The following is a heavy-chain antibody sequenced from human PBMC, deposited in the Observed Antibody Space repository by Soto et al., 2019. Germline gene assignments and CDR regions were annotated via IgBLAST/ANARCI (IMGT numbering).Heavy chain of an antibody. Sequence: QVQLQESGPGLVKPSETLSLSCSVSGGSISSYYWAWIRQPPGKGLEWIGYIYYSGSTNYNPSLKXRXTXXVDTSKNQFSLKLSSVTAADTAVYYCARSRVYFDLWGRGTLVTVSS. J-gene: IGHJ2*01. V-gene: IGHV4-59*01. CDR2: IYYSGST. CDR3: ARSRVYFDL. CDR1: GGSISSYY. D-gene: IGHD3-10*01.